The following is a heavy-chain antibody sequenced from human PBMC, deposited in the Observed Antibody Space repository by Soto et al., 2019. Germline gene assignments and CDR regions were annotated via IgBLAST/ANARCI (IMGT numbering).Heavy chain of an antibody. CDR1: GFPASNNY. CDR2: IYSSGST. J-gene: IGHJ4*02. CDR3: AKRAHGLYFDY. V-gene: IGHV3-53*01. Sequence: GGSLRPSCAPSGFPASNNYMTWVRQAPGKGLEWVSFIYSSGSTYYADSVKGRFTISRDNFKNTLYLQMNSLRAEDTAVYYCAKRAHGLYFDYWGQGTLVTVSS.